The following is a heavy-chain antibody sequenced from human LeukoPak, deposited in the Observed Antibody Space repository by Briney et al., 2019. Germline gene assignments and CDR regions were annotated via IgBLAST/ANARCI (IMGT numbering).Heavy chain of an antibody. Sequence: PSETLSLTCTVSGGSISGYYWSWIRQPPGKGLEWIGYVYYSGSTNYNPSLNGRVTMSVDTSKNQFYLKLSSVTAADTAVYYCARTSPRLDAFDIWGQGTMVTVSS. J-gene: IGHJ3*02. D-gene: IGHD6-25*01. CDR1: GGSISGYY. CDR2: VYYSGST. V-gene: IGHV4-59*12. CDR3: ARTSPRLDAFDI.